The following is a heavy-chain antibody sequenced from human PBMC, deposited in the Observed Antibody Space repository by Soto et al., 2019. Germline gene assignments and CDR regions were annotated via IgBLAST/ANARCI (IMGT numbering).Heavy chain of an antibody. CDR2: IWYDGSNK. CDR3: ARHPERIAQIGWFDP. Sequence: PGGSLRLSCAASGFTFSSYFMHWVRQAPGKGLEWVAVIWYDGSNKYYADSVKGRFTISRDNSKNTLYLQMNSLRAEDTAVYYCARHPERIAQIGWFDPWGQGTLVTVSS. D-gene: IGHD6-13*01. CDR1: GFTFSSYF. V-gene: IGHV3-33*01. J-gene: IGHJ5*02.